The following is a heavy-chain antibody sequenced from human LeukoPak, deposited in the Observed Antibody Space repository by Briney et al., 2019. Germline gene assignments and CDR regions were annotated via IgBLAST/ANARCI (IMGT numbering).Heavy chain of an antibody. CDR3: AKAYDSSGN. V-gene: IGHV4-59*01. CDR2: IYYSGST. J-gene: IGHJ4*02. D-gene: IGHD3-22*01. CDR1: GGSISSYY. Sequence: PETLSLTCTVSGGSISSYYWSWIRQPPERGLEWIGYIYYSGSTNYNPSLKSRVTISVDTSKNQFSLKLSSVTAADTAVYYCAKAYDSSGNWGQGTLVTVSS.